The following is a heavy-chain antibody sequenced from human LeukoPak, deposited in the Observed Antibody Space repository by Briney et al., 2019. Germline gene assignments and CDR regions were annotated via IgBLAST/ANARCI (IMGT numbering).Heavy chain of an antibody. D-gene: IGHD6-13*01. CDR1: GFTFSSYA. J-gene: IGHJ6*02. V-gene: IGHV3-30-3*01. Sequence: GRSMRLSCAASGFTFSSYAMHWVRQAPGKGLGWVAVISYDGSNKYYADSVKGRFTISRDNSKNTLYLQMNSLRAEDMAVYYCAREVGYSSSWSTPDYYYGMDVWGQGTTVTVSS. CDR2: ISYDGSNK. CDR3: AREVGYSSSWSTPDYYYGMDV.